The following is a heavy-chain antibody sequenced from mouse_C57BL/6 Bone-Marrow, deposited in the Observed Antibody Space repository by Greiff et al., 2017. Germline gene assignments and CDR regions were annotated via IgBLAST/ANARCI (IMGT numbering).Heavy chain of an antibody. CDR1: GFTFSSYA. CDR2: ISDGGSYT. CDR3: ARDGPIYYDYFDD. Sequence: EVKLMESGGGLVKPGGSLKLSCAASGFTFSSYAMSWVRQTPEKRLEWVATISDGGSYTSYPDNVKGRFTISRDNAKNNLCLQMGHLKSEDTAMYYCARDGPIYYDYFDDWGQGTTLTVSS. V-gene: IGHV5-4*01. D-gene: IGHD2-4*01. J-gene: IGHJ2*01.